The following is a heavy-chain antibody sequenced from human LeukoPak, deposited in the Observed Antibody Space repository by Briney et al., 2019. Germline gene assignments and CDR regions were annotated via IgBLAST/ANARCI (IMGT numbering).Heavy chain of an antibody. CDR2: IVEDGSET. V-gene: IGHV3-7*01. CDR1: GFTFSRYW. CDR3: ARDPTRRFDL. Sequence: PGWSLTLSCATSGFTFSRYWMTWVRQAPGKGLEWVAGIVEDGSETYYLDSVKGRFTFSRDNAKNSLYLQMNSLRGEDTAVYYCARDPTRRFDLWGQGTLVTVSS. J-gene: IGHJ4*02.